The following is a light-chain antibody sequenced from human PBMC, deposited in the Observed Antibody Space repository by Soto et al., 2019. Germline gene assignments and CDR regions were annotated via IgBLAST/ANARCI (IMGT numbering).Light chain of an antibody. V-gene: IGLV2-8*01. CDR3: SSYASNTILSV. CDR2: EVT. CDR1: NIDVGGYNY. J-gene: IGLJ1*01. Sequence: QSVLTQPPSASGSPGQSVTISCTGTNIDVGGYNYVAWYQQHPGTAPKVIIYEVTKRPSGVPDRFIGSKSGNTASLTISGLQAEDEADYFCSSYASNTILSVFGTGTKVTVL.